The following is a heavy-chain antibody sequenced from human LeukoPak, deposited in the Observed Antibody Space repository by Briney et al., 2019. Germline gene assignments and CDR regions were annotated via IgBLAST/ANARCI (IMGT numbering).Heavy chain of an antibody. CDR3: SRSSEYSTSSGQNL. J-gene: IGHJ4*02. CDR2: INSDGSRT. Sequence: PGGSLRLSCAASGFTFSNYWMHWVRQAPGKGLVWVSRINSDGSRTTYADSVKGRFTISRDNARNSLYLQMNSLRVEDTAVYYCSRSSEYSTSSGQNLWGQGTLVTVSS. D-gene: IGHD6-6*01. V-gene: IGHV3-74*01. CDR1: GFTFSNYW.